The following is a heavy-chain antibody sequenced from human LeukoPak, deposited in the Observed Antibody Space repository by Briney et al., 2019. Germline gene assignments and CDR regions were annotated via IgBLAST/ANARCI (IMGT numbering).Heavy chain of an antibody. CDR3: ARERTLTSCYDY. V-gene: IGHV1-2*02. Sequence: VASVKVSCKASGYTFTGYYMHWVRQAPGQGLEWMGWFNPNSGGTNYAQKFQGRVTMTRDTSISTAYMELSRLRSDDTAVYYCARERTLTSCYDYWGQGTLVTVSS. J-gene: IGHJ4*02. CDR1: GYTFTGYY. CDR2: FNPNSGGT. D-gene: IGHD2-15*01.